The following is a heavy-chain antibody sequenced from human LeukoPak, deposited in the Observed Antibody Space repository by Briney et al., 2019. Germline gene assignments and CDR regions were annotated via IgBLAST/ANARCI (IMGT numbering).Heavy chain of an antibody. CDR3: ASLYSGYALGDY. Sequence: SETLSLTCTVSGGSISSSSYYWVWIRQPPGKGLEWIGSIYYSGSTYYNPSLKSRVTISVDTSKNQCSLKLSSVTAADTAVYYCASLYSGYALGDYWGQGTLVTVSS. CDR2: IYYSGST. J-gene: IGHJ4*02. V-gene: IGHV4-39*01. CDR1: GGSISSSSYY. D-gene: IGHD5-12*01.